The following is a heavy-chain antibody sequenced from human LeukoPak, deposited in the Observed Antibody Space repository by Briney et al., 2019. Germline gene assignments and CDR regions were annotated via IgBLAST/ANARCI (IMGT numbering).Heavy chain of an antibody. J-gene: IGHJ4*02. CDR1: GGSISSGSYY. CDR2: IYTSGST. D-gene: IGHD6-6*01. Sequence: SQTLSLTCTVSGGSISSGSYYWSWIRQPAGKGLEWIGRIYTSGSTNYNPSLKSRVTISVDTSKNQFSLKLSSVTAADTAVYYCARSSLSSIAAHPILDYWGQGTLVTVSS. CDR3: ARSSLSSIAAHPILDY. V-gene: IGHV4-61*02.